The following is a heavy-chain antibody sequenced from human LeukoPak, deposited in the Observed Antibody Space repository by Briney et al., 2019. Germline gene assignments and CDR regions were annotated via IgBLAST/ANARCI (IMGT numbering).Heavy chain of an antibody. D-gene: IGHD3-3*01. CDR3: ARSPRDYDFWSGYYPPRTPYYYYGMDV. V-gene: IGHV1-18*04. J-gene: IGHJ6*02. CDR1: GYTFIGYY. Sequence: GASVKVSCKASGYTFIGYYMHWVRQAPGQGLEWMGWISAYNGNTNYAQKLQGRVTMTTDTSTSTAYMELRSLRSDDTAVYYCARSPRDYDFWSGYYPPRTPYYYYGMDVWGQGTTVTVSS. CDR2: ISAYNGNT.